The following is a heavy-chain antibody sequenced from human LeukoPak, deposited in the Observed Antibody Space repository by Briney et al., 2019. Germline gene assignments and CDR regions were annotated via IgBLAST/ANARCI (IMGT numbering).Heavy chain of an antibody. CDR3: ARLLLRFGEFSFDF. J-gene: IGHJ4*02. CDR1: GGSISSSSYY. Sequence: SETLSLTCTVSGGSISSSSYYWGRIRQPPGKGLEWIGSIYYSGSTYYNPSLKSRVTISVDTSKSQFSLKLNSVTAADTAVYYCARLLLRFGEFSFDFWGQGTLVTVSS. V-gene: IGHV4-39*01. CDR2: IYYSGST. D-gene: IGHD3-10*01.